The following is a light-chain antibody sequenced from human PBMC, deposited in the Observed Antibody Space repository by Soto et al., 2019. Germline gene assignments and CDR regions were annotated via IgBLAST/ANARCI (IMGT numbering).Light chain of an antibody. CDR3: QQSYRTPT. V-gene: IGKV1-39*01. J-gene: IGKJ5*01. CDR2: AAS. CDR1: QSISSY. Sequence: DIQMTQSPSSXSASVGDRVTITCRASQSISSYLXXXXQNXRKGPKLLIYAASTFQSGVPSRFSGSGSGTDYTLTISSLQPEDFATYYCQQSYRTPTFGQGTRLEIK.